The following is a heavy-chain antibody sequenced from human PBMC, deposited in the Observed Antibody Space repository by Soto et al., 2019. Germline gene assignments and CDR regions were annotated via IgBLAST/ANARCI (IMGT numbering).Heavy chain of an antibody. J-gene: IGHJ4*02. CDR1: GFIFSSYG. CDR3: AKEAYYYDSGHLPEIDY. Sequence: GGSLRLSCEASGFIFSSYGMHWVRQAPGKGLEWVAVISYDGSNKYYADSVKGRFTISRDNSKNTLYLQMNSLRAEDTAVYYCAKEAYYYDSGHLPEIDYWGQGTLVTVSS. CDR2: ISYDGSNK. V-gene: IGHV3-30*18. D-gene: IGHD3-22*01.